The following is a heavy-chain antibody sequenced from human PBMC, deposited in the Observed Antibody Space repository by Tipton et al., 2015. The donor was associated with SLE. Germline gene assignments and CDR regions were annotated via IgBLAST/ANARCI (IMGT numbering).Heavy chain of an antibody. Sequence: TLSLTCTVSGGSISSYYWSWIRQPAGGGLEWIGRIYTNENTNYNPSLKSRVTMSVDTSKNHFSLKLISVTAADTAVYYCVREATWIQIWFYDFWGLGTLVTVSS. J-gene: IGHJ4*02. V-gene: IGHV4-4*07. CDR1: GGSISSYY. D-gene: IGHD5-18*01. CDR3: VREATWIQIWFYDF. CDR2: IYTNENT.